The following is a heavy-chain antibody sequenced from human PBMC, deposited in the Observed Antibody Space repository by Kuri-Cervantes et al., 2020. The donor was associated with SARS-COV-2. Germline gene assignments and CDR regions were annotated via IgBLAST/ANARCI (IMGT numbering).Heavy chain of an antibody. J-gene: IGHJ4*02. CDR2: ISSSGSTI. Sequence: GGSLRLSCAASGFTFSSYAMHWVRQAPGKGLEWVSYISSSGSTIYYADSVKGRFTISRDSAKNSLYLQMNSLRAEDTAVYYCANGLIWGLDYWGQGTLVTVSS. CDR3: ANGLIWGLDY. V-gene: IGHV3-48*04. CDR1: GFTFSSYA. D-gene: IGHD7-27*01.